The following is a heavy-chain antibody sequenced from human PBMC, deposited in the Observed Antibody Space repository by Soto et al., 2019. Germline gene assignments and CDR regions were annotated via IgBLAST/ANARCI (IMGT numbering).Heavy chain of an antibody. J-gene: IGHJ6*02. CDR3: TTVPSIRFVLDV. Sequence: GGSLRLSCAASGFTFSSYAMSWVRQAPGKGLEWVSAISGSGGSTYYADSVKGRFTISRDNSKNTLYLQMNSLRAEDTAVYYCTTVPSIRFVLDVWGQGTTVTVSS. V-gene: IGHV3-23*01. D-gene: IGHD3-10*01. CDR1: GFTFSSYA. CDR2: ISGSGGST.